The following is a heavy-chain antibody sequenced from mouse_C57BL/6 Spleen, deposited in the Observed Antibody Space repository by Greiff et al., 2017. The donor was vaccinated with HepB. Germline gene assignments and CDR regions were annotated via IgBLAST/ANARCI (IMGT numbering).Heavy chain of an antibody. D-gene: IGHD2-2*01. Sequence: EVHLVESGGGLVQPGGSLKLSCAASGLTFSDYGMAWVRQAPRKGPEWVAFISNLAYSIYYADTVTGRFTISRENAKNTLYLEMSSLRSEDTAMYYCARQGWLRAWYFDVWGTGTTVTVSS. V-gene: IGHV5-15*01. CDR1: GLTFSDYG. CDR2: ISNLAYSI. CDR3: ARQGWLRAWYFDV. J-gene: IGHJ1*03.